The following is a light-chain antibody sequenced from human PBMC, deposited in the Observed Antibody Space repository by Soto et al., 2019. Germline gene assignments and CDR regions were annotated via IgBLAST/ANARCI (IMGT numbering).Light chain of an antibody. J-gene: IGKJ1*01. CDR2: GAS. CDR3: HQYGTSPAT. V-gene: IGKV3-20*01. CDR1: QSVYNNF. Sequence: EIVLTQSPGTLSLSPGDRAALSCRASQSVYNNFLAWYQQRPGQAPRLLIYGASNRATGIPDRFSGSGSGTDFTLNISRLEPEDFSVCYCHQYGTSPATFGQGTKVEVK.